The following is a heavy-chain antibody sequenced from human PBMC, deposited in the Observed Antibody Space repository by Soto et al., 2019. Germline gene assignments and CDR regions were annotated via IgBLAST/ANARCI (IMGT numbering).Heavy chain of an antibody. CDR2: IRNQSYQETT. J-gene: IGHJ4*02. CDR3: SGAESPDTAYFSLY. Sequence: QRHSCRGSELNCEYLAGILISQNPGKGLEWVGLIRNQSYQETTEYVAAVKGRFTISRDTSNGIAYLQMNSLNIEDSAVYYCSGAESPDTAYFSLYRGQGTPVPVSS. CDR1: ELNCEYLA. D-gene: IGHD1-26*01. V-gene: IGHV3-49*02.